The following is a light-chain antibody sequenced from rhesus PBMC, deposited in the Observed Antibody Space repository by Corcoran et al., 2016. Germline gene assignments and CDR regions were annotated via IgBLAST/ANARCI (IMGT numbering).Light chain of an antibody. CDR1: ESGRVFGINL. J-gene: IGKJ1*01. CDR2: PAS. Sequence: DIVLTQSPASLAVSPGQRATITCRASESGRVFGINLIPWYQQKPGQPPKLLFYPASNKAPGDPARFSGSGSGTVFTLTINPVEADDAADYYCLQSKNSPRTFGQGTKVEIK. V-gene: IGKV7-13*01. CDR3: LQSKNSPRT.